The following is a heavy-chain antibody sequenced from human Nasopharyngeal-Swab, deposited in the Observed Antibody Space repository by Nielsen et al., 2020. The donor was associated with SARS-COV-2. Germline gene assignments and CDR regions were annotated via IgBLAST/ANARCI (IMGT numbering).Heavy chain of an antibody. CDR3: ARERGTTGFGYFDL. CDR2: ISAYNGNT. V-gene: IGHV1-18*01. J-gene: IGHJ2*01. D-gene: IGHD1-7*01. Sequence: ASVKVSCKASGYTFTSYFISWVRQAPGQGLEWMGWISAYNGNTNYAQKLQGRVPMTTDTSTSTAYMELRSLRSDDTAVYYCARERGTTGFGYFDLWGRGTLVTVSS. CDR1: GYTFTSYF.